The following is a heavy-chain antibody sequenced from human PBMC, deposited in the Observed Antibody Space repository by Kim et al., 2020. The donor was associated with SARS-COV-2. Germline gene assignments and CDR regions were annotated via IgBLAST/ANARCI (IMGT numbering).Heavy chain of an antibody. CDR3: AGMVRGVQPRYC. V-gene: IGHV3-21*01. Sequence: YYADSVKGRFTISRDNAKNSLYLQMNSLRAEDTAVYYCAGMVRGVQPRYCWGQGTLVTVSS. D-gene: IGHD3-10*01. J-gene: IGHJ4*02.